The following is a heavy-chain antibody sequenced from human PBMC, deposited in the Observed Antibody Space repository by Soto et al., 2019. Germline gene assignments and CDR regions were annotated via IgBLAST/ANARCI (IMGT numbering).Heavy chain of an antibody. D-gene: IGHD6-19*01. V-gene: IGHV3-23*01. CDR1: GISVTNYG. J-gene: IGHJ6*03. CDR3: LKVTSTGWGYMVV. CDR2: MPVSVDVT. Sequence: PGGTLRILLAASGISVTNYGMSWVRQAPGRLLEWVSTMPVSVDVTYYAGSVKGRFTISRDKSKDTVKLQLDILRVEDTALYFCLKVTSTGWGYMVVWGRGTTVTVCS.